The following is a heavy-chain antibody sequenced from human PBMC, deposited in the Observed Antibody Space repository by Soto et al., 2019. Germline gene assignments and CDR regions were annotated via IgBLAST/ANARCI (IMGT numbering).Heavy chain of an antibody. V-gene: IGHV3-64D*06. CDR1: GFTFSNYW. Sequence: GGSLRLSCEVSGFTFSNYWMSWVRQAPGEGLECVSTISRDGGITYYADSVKGRFTTSRDNSKNSVYLEMNSLRPEDTAVYYCVKVSTFYDILTGYYSTNFFDPWGQGTLVTVS. CDR2: ISRDGGIT. D-gene: IGHD3-9*01. J-gene: IGHJ5*02. CDR3: VKVSTFYDILTGYYSTNFFDP.